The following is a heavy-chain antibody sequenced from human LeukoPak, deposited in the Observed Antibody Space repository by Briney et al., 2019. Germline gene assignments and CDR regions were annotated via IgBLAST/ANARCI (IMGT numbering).Heavy chain of an antibody. V-gene: IGHV1-2*02. Sequence: ASVKVSCKASGYTFTGYYMHWVRQAPGQGPEWMGWINPNSGGTNYAQKFQGRVTMTRDTSISTAYMELSRLRSDDTAVYYCARVTMRRGYSGYGYWGQGTLVTVSS. CDR2: INPNSGGT. CDR3: ARVTMRRGYSGYGY. D-gene: IGHD5-12*01. CDR1: GYTFTGYY. J-gene: IGHJ4*02.